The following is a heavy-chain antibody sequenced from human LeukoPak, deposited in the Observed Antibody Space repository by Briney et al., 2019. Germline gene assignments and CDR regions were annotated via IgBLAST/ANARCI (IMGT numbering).Heavy chain of an antibody. CDR3: AEVGWRKGYRSSWYLEGMEV. D-gene: IGHD6-13*01. J-gene: IGHJ6*02. Sequence: PGESLKISCKGSGYSFTSYWISWVRQMPGKGLEWMGRIDPSDSYTNYSPSFQGHVTISADKSISTAYLQWSSLKASDTAMYYCAEVGWRKGYRSSWYLEGMEVWGQGTTVNVSS. V-gene: IGHV5-10-1*01. CDR1: GYSFTSYW. CDR2: IDPSDSYT.